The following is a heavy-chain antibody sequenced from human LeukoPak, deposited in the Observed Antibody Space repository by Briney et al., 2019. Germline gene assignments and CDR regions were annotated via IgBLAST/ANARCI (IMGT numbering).Heavy chain of an antibody. CDR1: GYTFTSYD. Sequence: GASVKVSCKASGYTFTSYDINWVRQATGQGLEWMGWMNPNSGNTGYAQKFQGRVTITRNTSISTAYMELSSLRSEDTAVYYCARYSRYSGSARTYYMDVWGKGTTVTVSS. J-gene: IGHJ6*03. CDR3: ARYSRYSGSARTYYMDV. CDR2: MNPNSGNT. D-gene: IGHD6-6*01. V-gene: IGHV1-8*03.